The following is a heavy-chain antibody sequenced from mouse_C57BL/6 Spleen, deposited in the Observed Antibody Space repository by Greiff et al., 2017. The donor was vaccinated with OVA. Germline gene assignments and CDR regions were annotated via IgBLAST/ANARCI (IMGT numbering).Heavy chain of an antibody. CDR3: ASITTVGPGYAMDY. CDR1: GYTFTSYW. D-gene: IGHD1-1*01. J-gene: IGHJ4*01. CDR2: IYPSDSET. Sequence: QVQLQQPGAELVRPGSSVKLSCKASGYTFTSYWMDWVKQRPGQGLEWIGNIYPSDSETHYNQKFKDKATLTVDKSSSTAYMQLSSLTSEDSAVYYCASITTVGPGYAMDYWGQGTSVTVSS. V-gene: IGHV1-61*01.